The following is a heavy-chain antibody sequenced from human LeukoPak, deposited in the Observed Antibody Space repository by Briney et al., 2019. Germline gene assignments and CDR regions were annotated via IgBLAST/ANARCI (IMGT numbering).Heavy chain of an antibody. CDR2: ISYDGSNK. J-gene: IGHJ4*02. Sequence: GGSLRLSCAASGFTFSSYGMHWVRQAPGKGLEWVAVISYDGSNKYYADSVKGRFTISRDNSKNTLYLQMNSLRAEDTAVYYCAEVLDTAMGIDYWGQGTLVTVSS. CDR3: AEVLDTAMGIDY. D-gene: IGHD5-18*01. V-gene: IGHV3-30*18. CDR1: GFTFSSYG.